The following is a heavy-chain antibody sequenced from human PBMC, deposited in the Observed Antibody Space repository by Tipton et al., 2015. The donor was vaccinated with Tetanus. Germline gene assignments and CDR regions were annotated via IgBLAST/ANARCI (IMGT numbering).Heavy chain of an antibody. CDR1: GGSISSGAYY. CDR2: IYYSGST. J-gene: IGHJ2*01. V-gene: IGHV4-31*03. Sequence: LRLSCTVSGGSISSGAYYWSWIRQHPGKGLEWIGYIYYSGSTFYNPSLKSRVTISVDTSKNQFFLMLSSVTDADTAVYYCGGTQPIGWYFDLWGRGTLLTVSS. CDR3: GGTQPIGWYFDL. D-gene: IGHD1-1*01.